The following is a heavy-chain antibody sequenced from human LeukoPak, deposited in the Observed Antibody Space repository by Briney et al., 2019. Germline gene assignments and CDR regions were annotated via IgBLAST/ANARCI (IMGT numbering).Heavy chain of an antibody. CDR2: IYYSGST. D-gene: IGHD5-12*01. J-gene: IGHJ4*02. V-gene: IGHV4-39*01. CDR1: GGSISSSSYY. CDR3: ARQPGSGYASSRFDY. Sequence: SETLSLTCTVSGGSISSSSYYWGWIRQPPGKGLEWIGSIYYSGSTYYNPSLKSRVTISVDTSKNQFSLKLSSVTAADTAVYYCARQPGSGYASSRFDYWGQGTLVTVSS.